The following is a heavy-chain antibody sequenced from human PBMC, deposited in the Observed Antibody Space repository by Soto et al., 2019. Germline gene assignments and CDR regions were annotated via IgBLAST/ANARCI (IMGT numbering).Heavy chain of an antibody. J-gene: IGHJ3*02. CDR2: MNPNSGNT. Sequence: QVQLVQSGAEVKKPGASVKVSCKASGYTFTSYDINWVRQATGQGLEWMGWMNPNSGNTGYAQKFQGRVTMTRKTSISTAYMELSSLRSEDTAVYYCAREGSYSGSYGSSYAFDIWGQGTMVTVSS. V-gene: IGHV1-8*01. CDR3: AREGSYSGSYGSSYAFDI. CDR1: GYTFTSYD. D-gene: IGHD1-26*01.